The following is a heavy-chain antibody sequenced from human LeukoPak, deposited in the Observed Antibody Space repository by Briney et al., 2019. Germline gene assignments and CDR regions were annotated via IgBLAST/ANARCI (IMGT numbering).Heavy chain of an antibody. Sequence: GGSLRLSCAASGFTFSSYSMNWVRQAPGKGLEWVSSISSSSSYIYYADSVKGRFTISRDNAKNSLYLQMNSLRAEDTAVYYCAELGITMIGGVWGRGTTVAISS. CDR2: ISSSSSYI. CDR3: AELGITMIGGV. V-gene: IGHV3-21*01. CDR1: GFTFSSYS. D-gene: IGHD3-10*02. J-gene: IGHJ6*04.